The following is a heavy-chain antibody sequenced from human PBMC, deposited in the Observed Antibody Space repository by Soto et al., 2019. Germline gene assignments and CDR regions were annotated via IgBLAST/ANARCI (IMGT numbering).Heavy chain of an antibody. CDR3: AKDGRLLLWVDY. Sequence: GGSLRLSCAASGFTFSSYAMSWVRQAPGKGLEWVSAISGSGGSTYYADSVKGRFTISRDNSKNTLYLQMNGLRAEDTAVYYCAKDGRLLLWVDYWGQGTLVTVSS. D-gene: IGHD2-15*01. J-gene: IGHJ4*02. V-gene: IGHV3-23*01. CDR2: ISGSGGST. CDR1: GFTFSSYA.